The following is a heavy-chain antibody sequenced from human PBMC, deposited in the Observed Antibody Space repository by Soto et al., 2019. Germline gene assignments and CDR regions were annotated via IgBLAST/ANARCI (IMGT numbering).Heavy chain of an antibody. CDR3: ARETGLRFLEWSYGMDV. J-gene: IGHJ6*02. V-gene: IGHV3-33*01. CDR2: IWYDGSNK. Sequence: SLRLSCAASGFTFSSYGMHWVRQAPGKGLEWVAVIWYDGSNKYYADSVKGRFTISRDNSKNTLYLQMNSLRAEDTAVYYCARETGLRFLEWSYGMDVWGQGTTVTVSS. CDR1: GFTFSSYG. D-gene: IGHD3-3*01.